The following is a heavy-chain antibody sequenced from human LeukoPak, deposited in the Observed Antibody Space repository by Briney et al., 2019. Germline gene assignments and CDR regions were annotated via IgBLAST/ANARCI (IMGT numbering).Heavy chain of an antibody. CDR1: GFTFSNYC. CDR2: ISSSSSYI. CDR3: ARDHAYAFDI. J-gene: IGHJ3*02. D-gene: IGHD2-2*01. Sequence: GGSLRLSCAASGFTFSNYCMNWVRQAPGKGLEWVSSISSSSSYIYYADSVKGRFTISRDNAKNSLFLQMNSLRAEDTAVYYCARDHAYAFDIWGQGTLVTVSS. V-gene: IGHV3-21*01.